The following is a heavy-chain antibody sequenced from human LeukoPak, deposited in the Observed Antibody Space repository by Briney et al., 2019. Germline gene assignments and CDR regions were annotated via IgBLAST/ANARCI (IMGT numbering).Heavy chain of an antibody. CDR1: GGSISSYY. CDR2: IYYTGTT. CDR3: ASSHLYSSSWYLSGRFDF. V-gene: IGHV4-59*01. J-gene: IGHJ4*02. Sequence: SETLSLTCTVSGGSISSYYWTWIRQPPGKGLEYIGHIYYTGTTNYNPSLKSRVTISVDTSKNQFSLKLTSVTAADTAVYYCASSHLYSSSWYLSGRFDFWGQGTLVTVPS. D-gene: IGHD6-13*01.